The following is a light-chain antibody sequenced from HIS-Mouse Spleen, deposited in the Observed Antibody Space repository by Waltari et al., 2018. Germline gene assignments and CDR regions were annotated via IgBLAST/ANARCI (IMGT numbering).Light chain of an antibody. J-gene: IGLJ1*01. Sequence: QSALTQPASVSGSPGQSITISCTGTSSDVGVYNYVSWYQQHPGKAPKLMIYDVSNRPSGVSNRLSGSKSGNTASLTISGLQAEDEADYYCSSYTSSSTYVFGTGTKVTVL. V-gene: IGLV2-14*03. CDR3: SSYTSSSTYV. CDR2: DVS. CDR1: SSDVGVYNY.